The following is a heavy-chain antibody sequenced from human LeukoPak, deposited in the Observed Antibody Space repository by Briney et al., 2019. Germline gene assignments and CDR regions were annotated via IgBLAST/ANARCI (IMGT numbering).Heavy chain of an antibody. CDR1: GFTFSSYA. D-gene: IGHD3-22*01. Sequence: GGSLRLSCAASGFTFSSYAMSWVRQAPGKGLEWVSGISGSGESTYYADSVKGRFTISRDNSKNTLYLQMNSLRAENTAVYYCAKVLDGTGYWNYYFDSWGQGTLVTVSS. CDR3: AKVLDGTGYWNYYFDS. CDR2: ISGSGEST. J-gene: IGHJ4*02. V-gene: IGHV3-23*01.